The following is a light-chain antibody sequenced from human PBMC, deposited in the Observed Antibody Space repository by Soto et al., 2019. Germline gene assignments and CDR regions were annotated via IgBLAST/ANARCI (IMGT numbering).Light chain of an antibody. V-gene: IGKV3D-15*01. CDR1: QSVSTN. J-gene: IGKJ4*01. CDR3: QQYNNWPVT. Sequence: ERVMTQSPAILSVSPGERATLSFSASQSVSTNLALFQQKPGQTPRLLIHGASTRATGIAARFSGSGSGTEFTLTISGLQSEDFATYYCQQYNNWPVTFGGGTKVDI. CDR2: GAS.